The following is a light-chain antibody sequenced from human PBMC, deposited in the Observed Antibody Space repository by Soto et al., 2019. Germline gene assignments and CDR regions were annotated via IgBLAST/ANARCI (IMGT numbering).Light chain of an antibody. J-gene: IGLJ1*01. CDR1: SSDVGGYNS. V-gene: IGLV2-14*01. Sequence: QSALTQPASVSGSPGQSITISCTGTSSDVGGYNSVSWYQQHPGKAPKLMIYEVSNRPSGVSNRFSGSKSGNTASLTISGLHAEDESDYYCSSYTTSSTLLYVFGTGTKVTVL. CDR2: EVS. CDR3: SSYTTSSTLLYV.